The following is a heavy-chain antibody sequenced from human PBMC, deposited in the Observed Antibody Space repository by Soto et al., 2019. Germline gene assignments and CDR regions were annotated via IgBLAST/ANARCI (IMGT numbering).Heavy chain of an antibody. J-gene: IGHJ4*02. CDR1: GGSISSGGYS. CDR2: IYHSGST. Sequence: SEPLSLTCAVSGGSISSGGYSWSWIRQPPGKGLEWIGYIYHSGSTYYNPSLKSRVTISVDRSKNQFSLKLSSVTAADTAVYYCASSHAGAHITAAVHWGQGTLVTVSS. CDR3: ASSHAGAHITAAVH. D-gene: IGHD6-13*01. V-gene: IGHV4-30-2*01.